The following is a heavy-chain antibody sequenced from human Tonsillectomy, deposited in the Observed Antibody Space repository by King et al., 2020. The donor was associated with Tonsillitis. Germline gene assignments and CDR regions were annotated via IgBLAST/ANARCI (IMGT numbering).Heavy chain of an antibody. D-gene: IGHD6-19*01. Sequence: VQLQQWGAGLLKPSETLSLTCAVYSGSFSGYYWSWIRQPPGKGLEWIGEINHSGSTAYNPSLKSRVTISVDTSNNHFSLRLSSVTAADTAVYYCARGLSTMPGQWLVWFDSWGQGTLVTVSS. CDR3: ARGLSTMPGQWLVWFDS. CDR2: INHSGST. J-gene: IGHJ5*01. CDR1: SGSFSGYY. V-gene: IGHV4-34*01.